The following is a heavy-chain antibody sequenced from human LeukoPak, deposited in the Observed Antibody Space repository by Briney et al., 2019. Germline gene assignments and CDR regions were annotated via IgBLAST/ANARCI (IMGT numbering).Heavy chain of an antibody. Sequence: SETLSLTCTVSGASISGSGYYWGWIRQPPGKGLEWIGYIYYSGSTNYNPSLKSRVTISVDTSKNQFSLKLSSVTAADTAVYYCASIGLTTIGFDYWAQGTLVTVSS. CDR1: GASISGSGYY. J-gene: IGHJ4*02. CDR3: ASIGLTTIGFDY. D-gene: IGHD2-21*02. CDR2: IYYSGST. V-gene: IGHV4-61*05.